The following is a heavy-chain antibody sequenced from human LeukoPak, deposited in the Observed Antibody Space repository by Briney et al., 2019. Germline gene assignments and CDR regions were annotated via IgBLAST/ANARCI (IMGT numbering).Heavy chain of an antibody. D-gene: IGHD3-3*02. CDR3: ARWPLMPTQNSIDPA. CDR1: GFTVSSNY. Sequence: GGSLRLSCAASGFTVSSNYMSWVRQAPGKGLEWVSVIYSGGSTYYADSVKGRFTISRDNSKNTLYLQMNSLRAEDTAVYYCARWPLMPTQNSIDPAWGQGTLVTVSS. V-gene: IGHV3-53*01. J-gene: IGHJ4*02. CDR2: IYSGGST.